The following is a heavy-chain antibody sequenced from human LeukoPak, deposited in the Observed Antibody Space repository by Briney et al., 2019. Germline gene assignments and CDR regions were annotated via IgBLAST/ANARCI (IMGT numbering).Heavy chain of an antibody. V-gene: IGHV4-39*01. CDR2: IYYSGST. D-gene: IGHD3-22*01. CDR1: GGSISSSSYY. Sequence: TSETLSLTCTVSGGSISSSSYYWGWLRQPPGKGLEWIGSIYYSGSTYYNPSLKSRVTISVDTSKNQFSLKLSSVTAADTAVYYCARGSNYYDSSGPFDYWGQGTLVTVSS. J-gene: IGHJ4*02. CDR3: ARGSNYYDSSGPFDY.